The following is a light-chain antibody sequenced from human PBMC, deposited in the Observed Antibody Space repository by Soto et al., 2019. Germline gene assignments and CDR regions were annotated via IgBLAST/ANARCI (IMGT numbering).Light chain of an antibody. CDR3: SSFTSSSTRV. CDR1: SSDVGGYNY. J-gene: IGLJ2*01. Sequence: QSALTQPASVSGSPGQSITISCTGTSSDVGGYNYVSWYQQHPGKAPKLMIYDVSNRPSGVSNRFSGSKSGNTASLTISGLEDEDEDDYYCSSFTSSSTRVFGGGTKLTVL. V-gene: IGLV2-14*03. CDR2: DVS.